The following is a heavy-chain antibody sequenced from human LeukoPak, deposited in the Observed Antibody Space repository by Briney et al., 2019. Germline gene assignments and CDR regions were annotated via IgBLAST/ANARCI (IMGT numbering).Heavy chain of an antibody. J-gene: IGHJ6*04. Sequence: GGSLRLSCAASGFTFSSYGMHWVRQAPGKGLEWVAVISYDGSNKYYADSVKGRFTISRDNSKNTLYLQMNSLRAEDTAVYYCAKDGYCSSTSCYSSYYYYYGVDVWGKGTTVTVSS. CDR2: ISYDGSNK. V-gene: IGHV3-30*18. CDR3: AKDGYCSSTSCYSSYYYYYGVDV. D-gene: IGHD2-2*02. CDR1: GFTFSSYG.